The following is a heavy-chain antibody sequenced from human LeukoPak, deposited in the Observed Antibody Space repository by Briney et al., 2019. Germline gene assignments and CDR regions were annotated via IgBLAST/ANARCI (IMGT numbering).Heavy chain of an antibody. J-gene: IGHJ4*02. D-gene: IGHD3-3*01. Sequence: GASVKVSCKASGGTFISYAISWVRQAPGQGLEWMGRIIPILGIANYAQKFQGRVTITADKSTSTAYMELSSLRSEDTAVYYCARDDFWSGYYTASWGQGTLVTVSS. CDR1: GGTFISYA. CDR2: IIPILGIA. CDR3: ARDDFWSGYYTAS. V-gene: IGHV1-69*04.